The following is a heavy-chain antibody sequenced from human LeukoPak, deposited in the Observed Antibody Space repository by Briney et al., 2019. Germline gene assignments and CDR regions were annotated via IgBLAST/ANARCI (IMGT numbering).Heavy chain of an antibody. V-gene: IGHV3-66*01. CDR2: IYSGGST. J-gene: IGHJ6*03. CDR3: ARANYYYMDV. CDR1: GFTFRNYG. Sequence: GGTLRLSCAASGFTFRNYGMSWVRQAPGKGLEWVSVIYSGGSTYYADSVKGRFTISRDNSKNTLYLQMNSLRAEDTAVYYCARANYYYMDVWGKGTTVTVSS.